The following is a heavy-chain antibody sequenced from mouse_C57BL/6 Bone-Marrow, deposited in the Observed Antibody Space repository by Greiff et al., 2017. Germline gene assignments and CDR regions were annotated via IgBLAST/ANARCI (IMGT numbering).Heavy chain of an antibody. V-gene: IGHV1-64*01. CDR1: GYTFTSYW. CDR2: IHPNSGST. Sequence: QVQLQQPGAELVKPGASVKLSCKASGYTFTSYWMHWVKQRPGQGLEWIGMIHPNSGSTNYNEKFKSKATLTVDKSSSTAYMQLSSLTSEDSAVDYCARDPITTVVATDYWGQGTTLTVSS. CDR3: ARDPITTVVATDY. D-gene: IGHD1-1*01. J-gene: IGHJ2*01.